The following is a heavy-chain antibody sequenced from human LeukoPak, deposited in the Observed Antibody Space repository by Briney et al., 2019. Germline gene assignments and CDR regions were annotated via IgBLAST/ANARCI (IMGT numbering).Heavy chain of an antibody. J-gene: IGHJ4*02. V-gene: IGHV1-18*01. Sequence: ASVKVSCKASGYTFTSYGISWARQAPGQGLEWMGWISAYNGNTNYAQKLQGRVTMTTDTSTSTAYMELRSLRSDDTAVYYCARDRAYDYVWGSYRYSYWGQGTLVTVSS. CDR3: ARDRAYDYVWGSYRYSY. CDR1: GYTFTSYG. D-gene: IGHD3-16*02. CDR2: ISAYNGNT.